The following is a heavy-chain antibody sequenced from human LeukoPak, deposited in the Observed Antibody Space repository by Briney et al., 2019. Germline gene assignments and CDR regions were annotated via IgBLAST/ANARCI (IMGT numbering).Heavy chain of an antibody. CDR2: IDPSEWYT. D-gene: IGHD6-19*01. CDR3: ARSLSSGWPGFGY. Sequence: GAPRKTSFKGSGSSFTNYWIKGGRPMPGKGGEWMGKIDPSEWYTNYSPYFQGHVTISADKSISTAYLQWSSLKASDTAMYYCARSLSSGWPGFGYWGQGALVTVSS. J-gene: IGHJ4*02. CDR1: GSSFTNYW. V-gene: IGHV5-10-1*01.